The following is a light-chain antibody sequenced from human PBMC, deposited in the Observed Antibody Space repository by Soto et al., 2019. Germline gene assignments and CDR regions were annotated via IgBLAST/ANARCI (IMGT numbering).Light chain of an antibody. J-gene: IGLJ1*01. CDR1: SSNIGAGYD. CDR3: QSYDTSLSGSGI. CDR2: ANT. Sequence: QSVLTQPPSVSGAPGQRVTISCTGSSSNIGAGYDVHWYQQLPETAPKLLIYANTNRPSGVPDRFSGSRSGTSASLAITGLQAEDEADYYCQSYDTSLSGSGIFGTGTKLTVL. V-gene: IGLV1-40*01.